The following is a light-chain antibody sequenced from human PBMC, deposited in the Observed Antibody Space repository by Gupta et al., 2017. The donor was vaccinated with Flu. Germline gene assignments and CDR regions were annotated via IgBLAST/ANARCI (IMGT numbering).Light chain of an antibody. CDR3: QQYGGSLPYT. J-gene: IGKJ2*01. Sequence: SLSLSPGERATLSCRASQGVTSTYFAWYQQKPGQAPRLLIYGASRRATGIPDRFSGSGSGTDFTLTISRLEPEDSAVYYCQQYGGSLPYTFGQGTKLEIK. CDR1: QGVTSTY. CDR2: GAS. V-gene: IGKV3-20*01.